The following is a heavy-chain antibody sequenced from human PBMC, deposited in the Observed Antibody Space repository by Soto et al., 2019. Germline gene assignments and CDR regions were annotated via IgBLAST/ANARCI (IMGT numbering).Heavy chain of an antibody. CDR3: ARHEVLDY. CDR2: IYYTGST. Sequence: PSETLSLTCTVSDGSIRNYYWSWIRQPPGKGLEWIGHIYYTGSTKYNPSLKSRVIMSVDTSKNQFSLNLSSVTAADTAVYYCARHEVLDYWGQGPWSPSPQ. V-gene: IGHV4-59*01. CDR1: DGSIRNYY. J-gene: IGHJ4*02.